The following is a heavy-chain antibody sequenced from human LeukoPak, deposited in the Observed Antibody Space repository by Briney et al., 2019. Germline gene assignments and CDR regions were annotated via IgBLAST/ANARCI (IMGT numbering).Heavy chain of an antibody. D-gene: IGHD3-22*01. CDR2: ISGSGGST. CDR1: GFTFSSYA. CDR3: AKDRIYYDSSGLTHDY. J-gene: IGHJ4*02. V-gene: IGHV3-23*01. Sequence: SGGSLRLSCAASGFTFSSYAMSWVRQAPGKGLEWVSAISGSGGSTYYADSVKGRFTISRDNSKNMLYLQMNSLRAEDTAVYYCAKDRIYYDSSGLTHDYWGQGTLVTVSS.